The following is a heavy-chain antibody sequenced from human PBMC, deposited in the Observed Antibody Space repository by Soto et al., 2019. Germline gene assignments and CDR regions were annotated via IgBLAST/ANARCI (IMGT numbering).Heavy chain of an antibody. CDR1: GGTFSSYA. CDR2: IIPIFGTA. CDR3: ASVQGYRSGGSCHTIRANWFDP. V-gene: IGHV1-69*13. Sequence: SVKVSCKASGGTFSSYAISWVRQAPGQGLEWMGGIIPIFGTANYAQKFQGRVTITADESTSTAYMELSSLRSEDTAVYYCASVQGYRSGGSCHTIRANWFDPWGQGTLVTVSS. J-gene: IGHJ5*02. D-gene: IGHD2-15*01.